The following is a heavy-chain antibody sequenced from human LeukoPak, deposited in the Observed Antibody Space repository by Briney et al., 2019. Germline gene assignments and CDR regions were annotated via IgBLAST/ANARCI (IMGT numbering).Heavy chain of an antibody. CDR2: IFHTGST. CDR3: ARHSGGDGYLLTYWYFDL. CDR1: GGSISSGGYY. V-gene: IGHV4-30-2*01. Sequence: PSETLSLTCTVSGGSISSGGYYWSWIRQPPGKGLEWIGYIFHTGSTYYNPSLKSRVTISVDRSKNQFSLNLKFVTAADTAVYYCARHSGGDGYLLTYWYFDLWGRGTLVTVSS. J-gene: IGHJ2*01. D-gene: IGHD5-24*01.